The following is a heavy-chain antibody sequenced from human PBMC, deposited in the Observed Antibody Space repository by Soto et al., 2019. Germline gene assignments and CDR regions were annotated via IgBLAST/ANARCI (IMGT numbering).Heavy chain of an antibody. V-gene: IGHV1-18*01. Sequence: GASVKVSCKASGYTFTSYGISWVRQAPGQGLEWMGWISAYNGNTNYAQKLQGRVTMTTDTSTSTAYMELRSLRSDDTAVYYCARDALYCSSGWYRYYYYGMDVWGQGTTVTVSS. CDR1: GYTFTSYG. D-gene: IGHD6-19*01. J-gene: IGHJ6*02. CDR2: ISAYNGNT. CDR3: ARDALYCSSGWYRYYYYGMDV.